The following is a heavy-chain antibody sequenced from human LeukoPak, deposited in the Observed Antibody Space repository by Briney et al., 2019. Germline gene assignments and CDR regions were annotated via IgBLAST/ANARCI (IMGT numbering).Heavy chain of an antibody. CDR3: ARSSSGYSSLDY. J-gene: IGHJ4*02. D-gene: IGHD3-22*01. V-gene: IGHV5-51*01. CDR2: IYPSDSDI. Sequence: GESLKISCKGSGYSFTSYWIGWVRPLPGKGLEWMGIIYPSDSDIRYSPSFQGQVTISADKSISTAYLQWSSLKASDTAMYYCARSSSGYSSLDYWGQGTLVTVSS. CDR1: GYSFTSYW.